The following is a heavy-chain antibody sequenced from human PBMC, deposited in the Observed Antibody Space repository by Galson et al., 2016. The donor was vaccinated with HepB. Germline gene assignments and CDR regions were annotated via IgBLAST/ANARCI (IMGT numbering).Heavy chain of an antibody. J-gene: IGHJ6*03. CDR3: ARGISEQLKPSAYYYYVDV. Sequence: CAISGDSVSSNGASWNFIRQSPSRGLEWLGRTYYRSKWYNDYAVSVRSRITINPDTSKNQFSLQLNSVTPEDTAVYYCARGISEQLKPSAYYYYVDVWGKGTTVTVSS. V-gene: IGHV6-1*01. CDR1: GDSVSSNGAS. D-gene: IGHD1-1*01. CDR2: TYYRSKWYN.